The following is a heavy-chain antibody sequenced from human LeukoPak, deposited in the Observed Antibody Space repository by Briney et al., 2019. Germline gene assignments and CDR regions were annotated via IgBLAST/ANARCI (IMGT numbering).Heavy chain of an antibody. V-gene: IGHV3-23*01. D-gene: IGHD6-19*01. Sequence: GGSLRLSCAASGFTFSSYAMSWVRQAPGKGLEWVSTISASGGSADYADSVKGRFPIARDNSNNMLYLQMNSLRAEDTAVYYCAKVGRSGWSSSGGDFWGQGTLVTVSS. J-gene: IGHJ4*02. CDR2: ISASGGSA. CDR1: GFTFSSYA. CDR3: AKVGRSGWSSSGGDF.